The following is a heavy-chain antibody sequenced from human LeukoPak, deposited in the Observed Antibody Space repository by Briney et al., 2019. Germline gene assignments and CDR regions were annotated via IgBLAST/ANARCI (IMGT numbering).Heavy chain of an antibody. D-gene: IGHD2-2*01. J-gene: IGHJ6*03. CDR1: GYTFTGYY. CDR2: INPNSGGT. V-gene: IGHV1-2*06. Sequence: ASVKVSCKASGYTFTGYYMHWVRQAPGQGLEWMGRINPNSGGTNYAQKFQGRVTMTRDTSISTAYMELSRLRSDDTAVYYCARVIVVPAAQYYYYYMDVWGKGTTVTVSS. CDR3: ARVIVVPAAQYYYYYMDV.